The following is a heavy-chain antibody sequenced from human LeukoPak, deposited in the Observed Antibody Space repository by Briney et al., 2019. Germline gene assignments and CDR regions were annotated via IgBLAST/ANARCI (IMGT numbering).Heavy chain of an antibody. CDR3: AKGNSGWYDY. J-gene: IGHJ4*02. CDR2: ISGSGGST. Sequence: GGSLRLSCAASGFTFSSYAMSWVRQAPGKGLEWVSRISGSGGSTYYADSVKGRFTISRDDSKNTLYMQMNSLRAEDTAVYYCAKGNSGWYDYWGQGTLVTVSS. D-gene: IGHD6-19*01. V-gene: IGHV3-23*01. CDR1: GFTFSSYA.